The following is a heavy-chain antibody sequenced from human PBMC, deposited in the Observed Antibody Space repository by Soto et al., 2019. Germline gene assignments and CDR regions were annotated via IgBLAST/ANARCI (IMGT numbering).Heavy chain of an antibody. Sequence: PVKVSCKSSGYSFTSYGISWGRKAPGQGLEWMGWISAYNGNTNYAQKLQGRVTMTTDTSTSTAYMELRSLRSDDTAVYYCARDGPMDRAFDIWGQGTMVTVSS. CDR3: ARDGPMDRAFDI. CDR2: ISAYNGNT. V-gene: IGHV1-18*01. D-gene: IGHD3-10*01. CDR1: GYSFTSYG. J-gene: IGHJ3*02.